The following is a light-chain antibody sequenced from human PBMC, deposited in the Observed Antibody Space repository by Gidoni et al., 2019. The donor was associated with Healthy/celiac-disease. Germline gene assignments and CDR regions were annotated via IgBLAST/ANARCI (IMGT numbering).Light chain of an antibody. CDR2: DKN. J-gene: IGLJ3*02. V-gene: IGLV3-19*01. Sequence: SSELTQDPAVSVALGQTVRITCQGDSLRSYYASWYQQKPGQAPVLVIYDKNNRPSGIPDRFSGSSSRNTASLTITGAQAEDEADYYCNSRDSSGIHRVFGGGTKVTVL. CDR3: NSRDSSGIHRV. CDR1: SLRSYY.